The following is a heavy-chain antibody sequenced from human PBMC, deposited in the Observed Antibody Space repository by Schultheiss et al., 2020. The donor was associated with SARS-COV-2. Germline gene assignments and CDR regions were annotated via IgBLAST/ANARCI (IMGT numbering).Heavy chain of an antibody. Sequence: SETLSLTCTVSGGSISSYYWSWIRQPPGKGLEWIGEIYHSGSTNYNPSLKSRVTISVDKSKNQFSLKLSSVTAADTAVYYCARGGYDFWSGPSPLPDAFDIWGQGTMVTVSS. CDR3: ARGGYDFWSGPSPLPDAFDI. J-gene: IGHJ3*02. CDR2: IYHSGST. CDR1: GGSISSYY. D-gene: IGHD3-3*01. V-gene: IGHV4-59*01.